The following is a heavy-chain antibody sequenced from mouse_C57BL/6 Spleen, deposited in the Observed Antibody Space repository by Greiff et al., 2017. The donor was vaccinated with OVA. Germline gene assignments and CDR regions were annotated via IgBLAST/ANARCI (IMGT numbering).Heavy chain of an antibody. CDR2: INPSTGGT. D-gene: IGHD2-5*01. V-gene: IGHV1-42*01. J-gene: IGHJ2*01. CDR3: ARSHYSNSCFDD. CDR1: GYSFTGYY. Sequence: VQLQQSGPELVKPGASVKISCKASGYSFTGYYMNWVKQSPEKSLEWIGEINPSTGGTTYNQKFKAKATLTVDKSSSTAYMQLKSLTSEDSAVYYCARSHYSNSCFDDWGKGTTLTVSS.